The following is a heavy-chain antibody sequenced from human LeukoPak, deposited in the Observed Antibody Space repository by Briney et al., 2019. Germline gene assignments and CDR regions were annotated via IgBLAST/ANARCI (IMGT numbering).Heavy chain of an antibody. Sequence: GGSLRLSCAASGFTFSSYAMHWVRQAPGKGLEWVAVISYDGSNKYYADSVKGRFTISRDNAKNSLYLQMNSLRAEDTAVYYCARDRAPRGYSGYDAHFDYWGQGTLVTVSS. J-gene: IGHJ4*02. D-gene: IGHD5-12*01. V-gene: IGHV3-30-3*01. CDR3: ARDRAPRGYSGYDAHFDY. CDR2: ISYDGSNK. CDR1: GFTFSSYA.